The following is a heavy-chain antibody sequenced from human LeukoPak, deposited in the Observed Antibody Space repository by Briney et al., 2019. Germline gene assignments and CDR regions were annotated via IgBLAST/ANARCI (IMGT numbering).Heavy chain of an antibody. CDR1: GYTFTSYG. J-gene: IGHJ4*02. Sequence: GESLKISCKASGYTFTSYGISWVRQAPGQGLEWMGWISAYNGNTNYAQKLQGRVTMTTDTSTSTAYMELRSLRSDDTAVYYCARDAPYRWQPIDYWGQGTLVTVSS. CDR3: ARDAPYRWQPIDY. CDR2: ISAYNGNT. D-gene: IGHD2-15*01. V-gene: IGHV1-18*01.